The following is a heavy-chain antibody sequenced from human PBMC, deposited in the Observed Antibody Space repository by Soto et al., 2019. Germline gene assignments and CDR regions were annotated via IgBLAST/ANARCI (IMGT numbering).Heavy chain of an antibody. V-gene: IGHV3-11*01. CDR1: GFTFSDYY. Sequence: GGSRRLSCAASGFTFSDYYMSWIRQAPGKGREWVSYSSTSGSTVYYADSVKGRFTISTDNAKNSLYLQMNSLRAEDTAVYYCAREPKYGYNLLCRRFDYWGQGTLVTVSS. CDR2: SSTSGSTV. J-gene: IGHJ4*02. CDR3: AREPKYGYNLLCRRFDY. D-gene: IGHD5-12*01.